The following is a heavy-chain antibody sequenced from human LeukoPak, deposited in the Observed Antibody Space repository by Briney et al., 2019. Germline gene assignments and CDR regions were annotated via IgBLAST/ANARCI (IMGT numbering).Heavy chain of an antibody. CDR2: INPNSGGT. CDR1: GYTFTDYY. J-gene: IGHJ5*02. CDR3: ARDAQKTPYYFGSGTYYESRWFDP. Sequence: ASVKVSCKASGYTFTDYYIHWVRQAPGQGLEWMGWINPNSGGTYYAQKFQGRVTMTRDTSINTAYMELGRLRSDDTAVYYCARDAQKTPYYFGSGTYYESRWFDPWGQGALVTVSS. D-gene: IGHD3-10*01. V-gene: IGHV1-2*02.